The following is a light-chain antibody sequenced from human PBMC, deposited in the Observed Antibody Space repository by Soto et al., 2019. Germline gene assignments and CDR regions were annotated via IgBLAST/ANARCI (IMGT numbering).Light chain of an antibody. CDR3: HQYGISPRT. CDR2: EAS. Sequence: VVLTQSPATLSLSPGGRSTLSCRASQSVSDYTAWFQQKPGQPPRLVIYEASNRATGIPDRFSGSGSGTDFTLTISRLDPEDFAVYYCHQYGISPRTFGQGTKVDIK. CDR1: QSVSDY. J-gene: IGKJ1*01. V-gene: IGKV3-20*01.